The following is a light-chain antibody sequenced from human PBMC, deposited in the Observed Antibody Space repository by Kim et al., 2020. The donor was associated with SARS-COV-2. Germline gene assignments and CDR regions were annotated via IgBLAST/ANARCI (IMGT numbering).Light chain of an antibody. CDR1: QSVRSSY. CDR2: NAS. V-gene: IGKV3-20*01. CDR3: QQYGDSPRT. J-gene: IGKJ1*01. Sequence: SPGERAPLSCRASQSVRSSYLAWYQQKPGQAPRLLIYNASNRATGIPDRFSGSGSGTDFTLTISRVQPEDFAVYYCQQYGDSPRTFGQGTKVDIK.